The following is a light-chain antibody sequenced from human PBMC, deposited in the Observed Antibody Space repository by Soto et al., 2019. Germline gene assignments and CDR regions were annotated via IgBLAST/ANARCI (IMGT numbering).Light chain of an antibody. Sequence: VLTQPPSASGTPGQRVTISCSGSNSNIGSNKVNWYQQLPGTAPKLLIYTSNQRPSGVPDRFSGSKSGTSASLAISGLQSEDEVDYYCATWDDSLHGYVFGTGTKLTVL. CDR3: ATWDDSLHGYV. CDR2: TSN. J-gene: IGLJ1*01. V-gene: IGLV1-44*01. CDR1: NSNIGSNK.